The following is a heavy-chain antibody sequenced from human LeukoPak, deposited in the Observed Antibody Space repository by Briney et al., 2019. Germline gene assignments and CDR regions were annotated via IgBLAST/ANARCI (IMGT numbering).Heavy chain of an antibody. CDR2: ISHNGSP. J-gene: IGHJ6*02. Sequence: SETLSLTCTVSGDSISNTYWGWIRQSPGKGLEWIGYISHNGSPDYSPSLKSRVTISADTSKNKFFLILASATAADTAVYYCARDHWFLSSKKWYYNGMDVWGQGTTVTVSS. V-gene: IGHV4-59*01. CDR3: ARDHWFLSSKKWYYNGMDV. CDR1: GDSISNTY. D-gene: IGHD3-9*01.